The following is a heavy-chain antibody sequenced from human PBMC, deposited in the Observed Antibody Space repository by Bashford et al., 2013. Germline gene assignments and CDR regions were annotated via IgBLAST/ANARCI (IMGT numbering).Heavy chain of an antibody. CDR2: IYPGDSDT. Sequence: WVRQMPGKGLEWMGSIYPGDSDTKYSPSFQGQVHVSADKSISTAYLQWSSLTASDTAMYYCARDSWFDSWGQGPWSPSPQ. J-gene: IGHJ5*01. CDR3: ARDSWFDS. D-gene: IGHD3-22*01. V-gene: IGHV5-51*01.